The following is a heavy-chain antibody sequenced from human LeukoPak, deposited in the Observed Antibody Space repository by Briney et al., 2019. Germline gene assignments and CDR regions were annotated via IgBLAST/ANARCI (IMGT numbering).Heavy chain of an antibody. CDR1: GFTFSSYA. Sequence: SGGSLRLSCAASGFTFSSYAMSWVRQAPGKGLEWVSAISGSGGNTYYADSVKGRFTISRDNSKNTLYLQMNSLRAEDTAVYYCAKERMTVVTPGIDSWGQGTLVTVSS. D-gene: IGHD4-23*01. CDR3: AKERMTVVTPGIDS. V-gene: IGHV3-23*01. J-gene: IGHJ4*02. CDR2: ISGSGGNT.